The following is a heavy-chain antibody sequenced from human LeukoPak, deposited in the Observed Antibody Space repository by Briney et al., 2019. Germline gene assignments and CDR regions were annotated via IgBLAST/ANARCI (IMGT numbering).Heavy chain of an antibody. CDR1: GYTFTSYS. CDR3: ARELISGDWTWDI. V-gene: IGHV1-46*01. CDR2: INPSGGST. D-gene: IGHD2-21*02. Sequence: ASVKVSCKASGYTFTSYSINWVRQAPGQGLEWMGIINPSGGSTTYAHKFQGRVTMTRDTSTSTVYMELSSLRSEDTAVYYCARELISGDWTWDIWGQGTMVTVSS. J-gene: IGHJ3*02.